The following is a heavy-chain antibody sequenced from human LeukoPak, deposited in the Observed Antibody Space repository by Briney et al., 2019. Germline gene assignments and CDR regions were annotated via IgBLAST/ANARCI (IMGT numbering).Heavy chain of an antibody. D-gene: IGHD3-10*01. CDR1: GGSFSGYY. CDR3: ARRLGRKFGERFYYYHYMDV. CDR2: INHSRST. V-gene: IGHV4-34*01. J-gene: IGHJ6*03. Sequence: SETLSLTCAVYGGSFSGYYWSWIRQPPGKGLEWIGEINHSRSTNYHPSLKSRVTISVDTSKNKFSLKLSSVTAADTAVYYCARRLGRKFGERFYYYHYMDVWGKGTTVTISS.